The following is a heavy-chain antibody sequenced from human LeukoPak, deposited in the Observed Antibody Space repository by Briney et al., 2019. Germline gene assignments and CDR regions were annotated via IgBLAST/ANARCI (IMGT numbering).Heavy chain of an antibody. CDR1: GFTFSSYA. J-gene: IGHJ4*02. CDR3: AKDPNSSSWYFN. D-gene: IGHD6-13*01. V-gene: IGHV3-23*01. CDR2: IRGSGGST. Sequence: GGSLRLSCAASGFTFSSYAMSWVRQAPGKGLEWVSAIRGSGGSTYYADSVKGRFTISRDNSKNTLYLQMNSLRAEDTAVYYCAKDPNSSSWYFNWGQGTLVTVSS.